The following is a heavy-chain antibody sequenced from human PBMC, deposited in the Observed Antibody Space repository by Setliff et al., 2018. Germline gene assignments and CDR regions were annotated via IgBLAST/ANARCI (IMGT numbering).Heavy chain of an antibody. CDR1: GVSVNSLTW. Sequence: PSETLSLTCAVSGVSVNSLTWWSWVRQSPGKGLEWIGYVYYSGTTNYDPSLKSRVTMSVDTSKTQFSLKLNSMTTADTAVYYCARGGTYRYFDYWGQGALVTVSS. CDR2: VYYSGTT. J-gene: IGHJ4*02. CDR3: ARGGTYRYFDY. V-gene: IGHV4-61*01.